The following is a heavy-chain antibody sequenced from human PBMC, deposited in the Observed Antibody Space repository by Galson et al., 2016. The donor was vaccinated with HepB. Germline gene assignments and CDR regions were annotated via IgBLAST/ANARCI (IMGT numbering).Heavy chain of an antibody. D-gene: IGHD1-26*01. V-gene: IGHV3-7*03. CDR2: IKTDGSET. Sequence: SLRLSCAASGFTFGSYWMGWVRQAPGRGLEWLANIKTDGSETHYVDSVEGRFTISRDNAEKSMYLQMSGLRTEDTAVTYCARGDKWGWDYWGQGTLVTVSS. J-gene: IGHJ4*02. CDR3: ARGDKWGWDY. CDR1: GFTFGSYW.